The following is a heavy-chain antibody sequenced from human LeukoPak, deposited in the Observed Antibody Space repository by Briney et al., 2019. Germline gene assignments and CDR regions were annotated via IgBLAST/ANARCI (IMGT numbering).Heavy chain of an antibody. CDR3: QCWNPYY. CDR2: ISYDGSNK. D-gene: IGHD1-1*01. J-gene: IGHJ4*02. V-gene: IGHV3-30-3*01. Sequence: QPGGSLRLPCAASGFTFSSYTMHWVRQAPGQGLEWVAVISYDGSNKYYADSVKGRFTISGDTSKNTLYLQMNSLRAEDTAVYYCQCWNPYYWGQGTLVTVSS. CDR1: GFTFSSYT.